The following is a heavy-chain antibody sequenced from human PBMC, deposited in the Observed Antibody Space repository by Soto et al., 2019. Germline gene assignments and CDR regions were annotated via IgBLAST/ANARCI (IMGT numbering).Heavy chain of an antibody. J-gene: IGHJ5*02. CDR1: GFTFRSFT. V-gene: IGHV3-21*01. Sequence: KAGGALRVSCAASGFTFRSFTMNWVRQAPGKGLEWVSTISSNSAYIYYTDALRGRFTISRDNAKNSLHLQMNSLRAEDTAVYYCTRDASRDSSARGWFDPWGPGTLVTGSS. CDR3: TRDASRDSSARGWFDP. CDR2: ISSNSAYI. D-gene: IGHD6-13*01.